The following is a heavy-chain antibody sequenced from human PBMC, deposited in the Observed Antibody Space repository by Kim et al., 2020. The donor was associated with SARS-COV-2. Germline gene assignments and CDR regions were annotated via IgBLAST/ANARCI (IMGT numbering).Heavy chain of an antibody. J-gene: IGHJ5*02. D-gene: IGHD5-12*01. Sequence: DSVKGRFTISRDNAKNSLYLQMNSLRAEDTAVYYCARDVRGYSGYERFDPWGQGTLVTVSS. CDR3: ARDVRGYSGYERFDP. V-gene: IGHV3-7*01.